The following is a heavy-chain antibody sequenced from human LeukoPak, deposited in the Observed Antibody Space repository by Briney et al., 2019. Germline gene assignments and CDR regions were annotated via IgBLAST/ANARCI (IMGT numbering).Heavy chain of an antibody. CDR3: ARAPGYCNTTSCHSWFDP. CDR2: ISPSSSYI. V-gene: IGHV3-21*01. CDR1: GFIFSSYS. D-gene: IGHD2-2*01. J-gene: IGHJ5*02. Sequence: PGGSLRLSCAASGFIFSSYSMNWVRQAPGTGLEWVSAISPSSSYIYYADSVKGRFTISRDNAKNSLNLQMNNLRAEDTAVYYCARAPGYCNTTSCHSWFDPWGQGTLVTVSS.